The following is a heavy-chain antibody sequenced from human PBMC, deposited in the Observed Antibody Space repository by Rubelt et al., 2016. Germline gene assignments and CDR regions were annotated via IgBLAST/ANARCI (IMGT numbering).Heavy chain of an antibody. D-gene: IGHD6-13*01. V-gene: IGHV1-3*01. CDR2: INAGTGNT. J-gene: IGHJ4*02. CDR3: AREQSPYSSDD. Sequence: GYTFTSYAIHWVRQAPGQRLEWMGWINAGTGNTKYSQKLQGRVTITRDTYASTAYMELSSLRSDDTTVHYCAREQSPYSSDDWGQGTLVTVS. CDR1: GYTFTSYA.